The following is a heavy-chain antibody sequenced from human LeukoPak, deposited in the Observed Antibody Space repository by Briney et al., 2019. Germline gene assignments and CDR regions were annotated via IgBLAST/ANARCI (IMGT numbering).Heavy chain of an antibody. J-gene: IGHJ4*02. V-gene: IGHV4-59*01. Sequence: SETLSLTCTVSGRSISSYYWSWIRQPPGKGLEWIGYIYYSGSTNYNPSLKSRVTISVDTSKNQFSLKLSSVTAADTAVYYCARGDSGPLGPWAYWGQGTLVTVSS. CDR2: IYYSGST. CDR3: ARGDSGPLGPWAY. CDR1: GRSISSYY. D-gene: IGHD5-12*01.